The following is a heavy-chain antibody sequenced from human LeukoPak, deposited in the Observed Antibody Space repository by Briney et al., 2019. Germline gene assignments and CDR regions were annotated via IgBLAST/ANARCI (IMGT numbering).Heavy chain of an antibody. J-gene: IGHJ3*02. D-gene: IGHD6-13*01. CDR2: INPNSGGT. V-gene: IGHV1-2*02. CDR3: ASSSKGGYSRDAFDI. Sequence: ASVKVSRKASGYTFTGYYMHWVRQAPGQGLEWMGWINPNSGGTNYAQKFQGRVTMTRDTSISTAYMELSRLRSDDTAVYYCASSSKGGYSRDAFDIWGQGTMVTVSS. CDR1: GYTFTGYY.